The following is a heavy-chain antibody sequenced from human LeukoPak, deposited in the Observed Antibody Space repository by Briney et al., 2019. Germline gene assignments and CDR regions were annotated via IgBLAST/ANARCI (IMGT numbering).Heavy chain of an antibody. D-gene: IGHD1-26*01. CDR3: ARGRGRGSYSDY. J-gene: IGHJ4*02. CDR2: MHPNSGNT. Sequence: ASVNVSCKASGYTFPSYDINWVRQATGQGLEWMGWMHPNSGNTGYAQKLQGRVTMTRNTSISTAYMELSSLRSEDTAVYYCARGRGRGSYSDYWGQGTRVTVSS. V-gene: IGHV1-8*01. CDR1: GYTFPSYD.